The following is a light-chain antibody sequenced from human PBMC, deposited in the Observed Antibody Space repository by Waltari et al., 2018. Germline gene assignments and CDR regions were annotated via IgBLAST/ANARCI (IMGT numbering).Light chain of an antibody. CDR1: QIVGIN. CDR2: GAS. J-gene: IGKJ4*01. CDR3: QQYDYWPALT. Sequence: DIVMTQSQAPLSVSPGEKATLPGRASQIVGINLAWYQQRPGQAPRLLIYGASSRANGIPARFSGSGSGTEFTLTITSLQSEDFAIYYCQQYDYWPALTFGGGTRVEI. V-gene: IGKV3-15*01.